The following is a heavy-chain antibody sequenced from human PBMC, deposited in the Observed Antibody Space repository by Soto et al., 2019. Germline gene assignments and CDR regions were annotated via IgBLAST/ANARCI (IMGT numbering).Heavy chain of an antibody. CDR3: AKDSDSSGYYYYFDY. J-gene: IGHJ4*02. D-gene: IGHD3-22*01. Sequence: GGSLRLSCVASGFTFSSYAMSWVRQAPGKGLEWVSAISGSGGSTYYADSVKGRFTISRDNSKNTLYLQMNSLRAEDTAVYYCAKDSDSSGYYYYFDYWGQGTLVTVSS. CDR1: GFTFSSYA. CDR2: ISGSGGST. V-gene: IGHV3-23*01.